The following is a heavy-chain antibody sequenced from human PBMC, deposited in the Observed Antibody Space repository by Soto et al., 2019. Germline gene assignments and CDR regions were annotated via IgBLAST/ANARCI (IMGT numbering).Heavy chain of an antibody. CDR1: GFTFSSYA. V-gene: IGHV3-23*01. CDR3: AKSSGWYVNNWLDP. Sequence: GGSLRLSCFPSGFTFSSYAMRWVRQAPGKGLEWVSSITGSGGATYHADSVKGRFTISRDNAKNTLYLQMNSLRAEDTAIYYCAKSSGWYVNNWLDPWGQGNLVTVAS. J-gene: IGHJ5*02. D-gene: IGHD6-19*01. CDR2: ITGSGGAT.